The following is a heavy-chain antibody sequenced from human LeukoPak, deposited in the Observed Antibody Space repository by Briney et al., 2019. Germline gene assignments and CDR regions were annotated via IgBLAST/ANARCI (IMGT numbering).Heavy chain of an antibody. J-gene: IGHJ4*02. CDR3: ARKIYGDYNRFDY. Sequence: SETLSLTCAVSGGSISSSNWWSWVRQPPGKGLEWIGEMYHSGSTNYNPSLKSRVTISVDKSKNQFSLRLYSVTAADTAVYYCARKIYGDYNRFDYWGQGTLVTVSS. V-gene: IGHV4-4*02. CDR2: MYHSGST. CDR1: GGSISSSNW. D-gene: IGHD4-17*01.